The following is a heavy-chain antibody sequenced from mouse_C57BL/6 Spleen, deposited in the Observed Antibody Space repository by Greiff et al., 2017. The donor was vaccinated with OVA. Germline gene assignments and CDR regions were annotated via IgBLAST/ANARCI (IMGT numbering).Heavy chain of an antibody. Sequence: EVKLQESGAELVKPGASVTLSCTASGFNIKDYYMHWVKQRTEKGLEWIGRIAPEDGDTKYAPKFKGKATITADTSTKTAYLQLSSLTSEDTAFYYCARWLQLFDYWGQGTTLTVSS. CDR1: GFNIKDYY. V-gene: IGHV14-2*01. J-gene: IGHJ2*01. CDR2: IAPEDGDT. CDR3: ARWLQLFDY. D-gene: IGHD2-2*01.